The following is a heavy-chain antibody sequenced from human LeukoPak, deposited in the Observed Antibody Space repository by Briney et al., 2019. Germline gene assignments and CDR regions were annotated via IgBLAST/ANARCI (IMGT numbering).Heavy chain of an antibody. D-gene: IGHD3-22*01. V-gene: IGHV3-21*01. CDR1: GFTFSSYS. CDR2: ISSSSSYI. Sequence: GWSLRLSCAASGFTFSSYSMNWVRQAPGKGLEWVSSISSSSSYIYYADSVKGRFTISRDNAKNSLYLQMNSLRAEDTAVYYCAKDTDYDTSGSGYFHYYYGMDVWGQGTTVTVSS. J-gene: IGHJ6*02. CDR3: AKDTDYDTSGSGYFHYYYGMDV.